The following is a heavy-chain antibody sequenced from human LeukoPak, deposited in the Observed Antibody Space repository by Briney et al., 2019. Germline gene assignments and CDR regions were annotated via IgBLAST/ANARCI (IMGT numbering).Heavy chain of an antibody. CDR3: ARGPGHYDSSGYYYVNCYYYMDV. CDR1: GYTFTGYY. CDR2: INPNSGGT. D-gene: IGHD3-22*01. V-gene: IGHV1-2*02. J-gene: IGHJ6*03. Sequence: GASVKVSCKASGYTFTGYYMHWVRQAPGQGLEWMGWINPNSGGTNYAQKFQGRVTMTRDTSISTAYMELSRLRSDDTAVYYCARGPGHYDSSGYYYVNCYYYMDVWGKGTTVTVSS.